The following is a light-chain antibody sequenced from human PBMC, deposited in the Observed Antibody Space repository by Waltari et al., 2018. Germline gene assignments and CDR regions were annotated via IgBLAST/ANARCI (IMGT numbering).Light chain of an antibody. CDR3: CSHAGSITFRV. V-gene: IGLV2-23*02. CDR2: EVT. CDR1: NSDVGSFNL. Sequence: QSALTQPASVSGSPGQSITISCTGTNSDVGSFNLVSWYQPHPGKAPKLIIFEVTKRPSGFSSRFSGSKAANTASLTISGLQAEDEADYYCCSHAGSITFRVFGGGTKLTVL. J-gene: IGLJ3*02.